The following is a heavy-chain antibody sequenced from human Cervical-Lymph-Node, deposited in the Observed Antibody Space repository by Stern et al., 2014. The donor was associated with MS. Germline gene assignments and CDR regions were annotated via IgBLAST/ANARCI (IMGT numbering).Heavy chain of an antibody. J-gene: IGHJ4*02. Sequence: EVQLVESGGGLVKPGGSLRLSCAASGFTFTDYNMNWVRQAPGKGLEGVSSISSRSSFINYADSVQGRFTISRDNAQNTVFLQMNSLRAEDTAVYYCARAPYLVGPADEFDSWGQGTLVTVSS. CDR3: ARAPYLVGPADEFDS. V-gene: IGHV3-21*01. CDR2: ISSRSSFI. CDR1: GFTFTDYN. D-gene: IGHD1-26*01.